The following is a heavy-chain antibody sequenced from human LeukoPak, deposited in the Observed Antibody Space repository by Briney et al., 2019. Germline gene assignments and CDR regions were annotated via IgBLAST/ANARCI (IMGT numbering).Heavy chain of an antibody. CDR1: GYTFTSYY. J-gene: IGHJ4*02. D-gene: IGHD2-2*01. CDR2: IIPIFGTA. V-gene: IGHV1-69*13. CDR3: ASRLYCSNTRCRNFPFAY. Sequence: SVKVSCKASGYTFTSYYMHWVRQAPGQGLEWMGGIIPIFGTANYAQKFQDRVTITADESTSTAYMELSSLRSEDTAIYYCASRLYCSNTRCRNFPFAYWGQGTLVTVSS.